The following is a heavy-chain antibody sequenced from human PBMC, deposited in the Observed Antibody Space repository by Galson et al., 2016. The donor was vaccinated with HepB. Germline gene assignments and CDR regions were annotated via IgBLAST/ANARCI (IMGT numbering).Heavy chain of an antibody. Sequence: SVKVSCKASGYTFTSYYMHWVRQAPGQGLEWMGIINPSGGSTSYAQKFQGRVTMTRDTSSSTVYMELSSLRSEDTAVYYCARDTYYYDSSCYFSDYYYYMDVGGKGTTVTVSS. CDR3: ARDTYYYDSSCYFSDYYYYMDV. CDR2: INPSGGST. J-gene: IGHJ6*03. CDR1: GYTFTSYY. V-gene: IGHV1-46*01. D-gene: IGHD3-22*01.